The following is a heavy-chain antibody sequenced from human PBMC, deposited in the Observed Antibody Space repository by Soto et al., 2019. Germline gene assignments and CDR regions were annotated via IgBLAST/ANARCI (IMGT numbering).Heavy chain of an antibody. CDR2: INPANGNT. J-gene: IGHJ4*02. CDR1: GYTFTAYA. CDR3: TRSAISPYGGLIGPFDY. D-gene: IGHD3-16*02. V-gene: IGHV1-3*05. Sequence: QVQLAQSGAEERKPGASVKVSCEATGYTFTAYAMHWLRQAPGQRLEWMGWINPANGNTKYSQKFQGRLTITSDTSANTGYMELNSLTSEDTAMYYCTRSAISPYGGLIGPFDYWGQGNLVTVSS.